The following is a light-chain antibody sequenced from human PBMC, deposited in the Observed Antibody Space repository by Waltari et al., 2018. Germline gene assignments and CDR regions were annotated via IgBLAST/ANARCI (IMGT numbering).Light chain of an antibody. V-gene: IGKV1-5*01. CDR1: QSVSRW. J-gene: IGKJ1*01. Sequence: DIQVTQSPSTLSASVGDRVTITCRASQSVSRWLAWYRQKPGEAPKLLIYDASSLESGVPSRFSGSGSGTEFTLTISSLQSDDFATYYCQQYRGLWTFGQGTRVEVK. CDR2: DAS. CDR3: QQYRGLWT.